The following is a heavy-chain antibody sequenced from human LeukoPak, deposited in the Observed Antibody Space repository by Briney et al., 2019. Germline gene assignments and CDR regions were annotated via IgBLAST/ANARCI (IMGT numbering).Heavy chain of an antibody. CDR2: IDADGGTT. CDR3: AKEASILQYPNWFDP. J-gene: IGHJ5*02. CDR1: GFTFSSYA. V-gene: IGHV3-23*01. Sequence: GGSLRLSCTASGFTFSSYAMSWVRQAPGKGLEWVSSIDADGGTTYYADSVKGRFTVSRDNSKDELYLQMNSLRAEDTGVYYCAKEASILQYPNWFDPWGQGTLVTVSS. D-gene: IGHD4-11*01.